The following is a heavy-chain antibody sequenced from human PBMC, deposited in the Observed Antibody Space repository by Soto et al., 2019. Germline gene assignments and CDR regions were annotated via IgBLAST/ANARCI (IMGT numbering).Heavy chain of an antibody. J-gene: IGHJ4*02. CDR2: IDPSDSQT. D-gene: IGHD3-22*01. Sequence: PGESLKISCKGSGYSFTIYWIGWVRQMPGKGLEWMGRIDPSDSQTYYSPSFRGHVTISVTKSITTVFLQWSSLRASDTAMYYCARQIYDSDTGPNFQYYFDSWGQGTPVTVSS. CDR1: GYSFTIYW. V-gene: IGHV5-10-1*01. CDR3: ARQIYDSDTGPNFQYYFDS.